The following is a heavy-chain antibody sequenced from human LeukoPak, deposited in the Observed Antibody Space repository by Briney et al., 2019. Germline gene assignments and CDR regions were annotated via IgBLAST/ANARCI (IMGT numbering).Heavy chain of an antibody. D-gene: IGHD3-22*01. CDR2: IYHSGST. J-gene: IGHJ4*02. V-gene: IGHV4-4*02. CDR3: ARDHLEGYYDSSGLTDY. CDR1: GGSISSSNW. Sequence: PSGTLSLTCAVSGGSISSSNWWSWVRQPPGKGLEWIGEIYHSGSTYYNPSLKSRVTISVDRSKNQFSLKLSSVTAADTAVYYCARDHLEGYYDSSGLTDYWGQGTLVTVSS.